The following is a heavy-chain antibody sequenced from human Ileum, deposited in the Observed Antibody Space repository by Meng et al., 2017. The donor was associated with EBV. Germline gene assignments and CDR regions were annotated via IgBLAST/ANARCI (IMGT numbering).Heavy chain of an antibody. CDR2: VFHRGDT. Sequence: QVAAEAAGRGGVWVEGARSLTCPVSGASISVHIWGSWGVQHAGREREEIGEVFHRGDTNYNQALTSRVHISVDKSKTQFYLSLFSVTVADTAVYDCGRDQGRELINQWGQGTLVTVSS. V-gene: IGHV4-4*02. CDR1: GASISVHIW. D-gene: IGHD1-7*01. CDR3: GRDQGRELINQ. J-gene: IGHJ4*02.